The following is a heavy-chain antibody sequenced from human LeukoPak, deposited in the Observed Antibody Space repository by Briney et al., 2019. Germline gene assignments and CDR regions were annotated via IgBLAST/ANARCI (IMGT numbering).Heavy chain of an antibody. Sequence: SIXXHYWSXIRQPPGKGLEWIGYIYYSGSTNYNPSLKSRVTISVDTSKNQFSLKLSSVTAADTAVYYCASDGYSYGYCYYYYYMDVWGKGTTVTVSS. V-gene: IGHV4-59*11. J-gene: IGHJ6*03. CDR1: SIXXHY. CDR2: IYYSGST. D-gene: IGHD5-18*01. CDR3: ASDGYSYGYCYYYYYMDV.